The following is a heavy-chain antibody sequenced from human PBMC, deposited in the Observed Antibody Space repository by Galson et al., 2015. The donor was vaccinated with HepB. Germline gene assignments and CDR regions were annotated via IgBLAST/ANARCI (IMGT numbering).Heavy chain of an antibody. CDR1: GFTFNSYA. CDR3: ARSATYSSTWITPGS. V-gene: IGHV3-30-3*01. J-gene: IGHJ4*02. D-gene: IGHD6-13*01. Sequence: SLRLSCAASGFTFNSYAMHWVRQAPGKGLEWVAVTSYDGSDKYYGDSVKGRFTISRDNSKNTLHLQMNSLRVEDTAVYYCARSATYSSTWITPGSWGQGTLVTVSS. CDR2: TSYDGSDK.